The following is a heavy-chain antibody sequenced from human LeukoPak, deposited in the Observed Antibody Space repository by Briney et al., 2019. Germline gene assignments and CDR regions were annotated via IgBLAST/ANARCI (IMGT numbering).Heavy chain of an antibody. CDR2: ISGSGGST. CDR1: GFSVSSNY. Sequence: GGSLRLSCAASGFSVSSNYMSWVRQAPGKGLEWVSAISGSGGSTYYADSVKGRFTISRDNSQNTLYLQMNSLRAEDTAVYYCAKGTARGVIIRSLGAFDIWGQGTMVTVSS. J-gene: IGHJ3*02. CDR3: AKGTARGVIIRSLGAFDI. D-gene: IGHD3-10*01. V-gene: IGHV3-23*01.